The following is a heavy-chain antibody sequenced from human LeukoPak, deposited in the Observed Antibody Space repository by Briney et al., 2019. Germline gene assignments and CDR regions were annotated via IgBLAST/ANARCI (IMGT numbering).Heavy chain of an antibody. V-gene: IGHV3-23*01. CDR3: AKGLPGSSTRGCFYYYGMDV. D-gene: IGHD2-2*01. CDR2: ISGSGGST. Sequence: AGGPLSLLCAASGFTFNIYAVSWVRQAPEKGLEWGSAISGSGGSTYYADPVKGRFTISRDNSKNTMYLQMNSLRAEDTAVYYCAKGLPGSSTRGCFYYYGMDVWGQGTTVTVSS. J-gene: IGHJ6*02. CDR1: GFTFNIYA.